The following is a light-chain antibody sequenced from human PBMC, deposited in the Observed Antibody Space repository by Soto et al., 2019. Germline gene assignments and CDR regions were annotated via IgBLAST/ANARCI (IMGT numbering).Light chain of an antibody. CDR3: MHRMEFPFT. CDR2: TLS. V-gene: IGKV2-40*01. Sequence: DIVMTQPPRSLPVTPVEPSSISFSSSRSLLCSEDVDTYLDWYLQRPVQSPQLLIYTLSYRASGVPDRFSGSGSGTDFTLRISRVEAEDVGVYYCMHRMEFPFTFGPGTKVDN. J-gene: IGKJ3*01. CDR1: RSLLCSEDVDTY.